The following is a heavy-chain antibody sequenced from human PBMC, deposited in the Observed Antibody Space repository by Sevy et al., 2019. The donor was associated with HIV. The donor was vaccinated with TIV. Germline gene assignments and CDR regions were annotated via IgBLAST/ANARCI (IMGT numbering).Heavy chain of an antibody. Sequence: GGSLRLSCDASGFSISAYWMLWVRQAPGKGLEWVANINQDGSTTYYANSVRGRFTISRDNARNLVFLHLSALRAEDTALYYCVRAMASVVSYWGQGTLVTVSS. CDR3: VRAMASVVSY. J-gene: IGHJ4*01. V-gene: IGHV3-7*01. CDR1: GFSISAYW. D-gene: IGHD3-10*01. CDR2: INQDGSTT.